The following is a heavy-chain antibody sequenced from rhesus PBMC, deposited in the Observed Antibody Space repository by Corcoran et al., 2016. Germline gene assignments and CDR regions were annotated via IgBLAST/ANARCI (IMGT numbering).Heavy chain of an antibody. D-gene: IGHD4-35*01. CDR1: GYSISSGYY. CDR3: AGAPVTTFDY. V-gene: IGHV4-122*02. CDR2: IPYSGST. J-gene: IGHJ4*01. Sequence: QVQLQESGPGLVKPSEPLSLTCAVSGYSISSGYYWSWLRPPPGKGLEWIGYIPYSGSTSYNPSLKSRVTISRDTSKNQFSLKLSSVTAADTAVYYCAGAPVTTFDYWGQGVLVTVSS.